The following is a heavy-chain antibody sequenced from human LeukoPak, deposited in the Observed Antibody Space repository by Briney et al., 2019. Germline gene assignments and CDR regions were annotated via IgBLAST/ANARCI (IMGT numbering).Heavy chain of an antibody. Sequence: ASVKVSCKASGYTFTSYGISWVRQAPGQGLEWMGWISAYNGNTNYAQKLQGRVTITTDTSTSAAYMELRSLRSDDTAVYYCAREALGYCSSTSCYNPYYYMDVWGKGTTVTVSS. J-gene: IGHJ6*03. D-gene: IGHD2-2*02. CDR2: ISAYNGNT. CDR1: GYTFTSYG. V-gene: IGHV1-18*01. CDR3: AREALGYCSSTSCYNPYYYMDV.